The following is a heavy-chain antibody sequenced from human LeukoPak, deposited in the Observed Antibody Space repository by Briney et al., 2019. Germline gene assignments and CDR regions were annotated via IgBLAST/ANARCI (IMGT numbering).Heavy chain of an antibody. D-gene: IGHD4-23*01. CDR2: LYYSGST. CDR1: GGSISSGGYY. Sequence: SETLSLTCTVSGGSISSGGYYWSWIRQHPGKGLEWIGYLYYSGSTYYNPSLKSGVALSVDTSKNQFSLKLSSVTAADTAVYYCARAGNSAYYYYGMDVWGQGTTVTVSS. V-gene: IGHV4-31*03. CDR3: ARAGNSAYYYYGMDV. J-gene: IGHJ6*02.